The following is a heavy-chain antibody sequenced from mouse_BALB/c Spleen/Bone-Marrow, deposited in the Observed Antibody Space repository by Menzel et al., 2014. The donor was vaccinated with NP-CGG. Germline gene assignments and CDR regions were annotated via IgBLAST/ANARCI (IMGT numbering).Heavy chain of an antibody. J-gene: IGHJ2*01. CDR1: GYTFTSSW. CDR3: ARGGFDY. V-gene: IGHV1S130*01. Sequence: VQLQQSGSVLVRPGASVKLSCKASGYTFTSSWMHWAKQRPGQGLEWIGEIHPNSGNTNYNEKFKGKATLTVDTSSSTAYVDLSGRTSEDSAVYYCARGGFDYWGQGTTLTVSS. CDR2: IHPNSGNT.